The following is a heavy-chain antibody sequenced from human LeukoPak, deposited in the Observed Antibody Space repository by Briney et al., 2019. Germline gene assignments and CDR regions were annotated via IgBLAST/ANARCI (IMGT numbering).Heavy chain of an antibody. CDR3: TRGRLRMNDY. V-gene: IGHV4-59*12. Sequence: PSETLSLTCSVSGGSISYYYWSWIRQPPGKGLEWIGYIYYIGSTNYNPSLKSRVTISVDTSKNQFSLKLSSVTAADTAVYYCTRGRLRMNDYWGQGTLVTVSS. CDR1: GGSISYYY. D-gene: IGHD4-17*01. J-gene: IGHJ4*02. CDR2: IYYIGST.